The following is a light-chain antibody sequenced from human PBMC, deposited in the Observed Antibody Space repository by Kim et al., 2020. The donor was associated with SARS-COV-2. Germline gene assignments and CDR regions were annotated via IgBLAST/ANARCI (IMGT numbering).Light chain of an antibody. CDR3: QQYTESSFT. CDR2: GAS. CDR1: QSVYSGY. Sequence: EVVLTQSPGTLSLSPGERATLSCRASQSVYSGYFGWYQQKPGQAPRLLIYGASNSATGIPDRYSGSVSETDFSLTISRLEPEVFAVYYCQQYTESSFTFGQGTNLEI. V-gene: IGKV3-20*01. J-gene: IGKJ2*01.